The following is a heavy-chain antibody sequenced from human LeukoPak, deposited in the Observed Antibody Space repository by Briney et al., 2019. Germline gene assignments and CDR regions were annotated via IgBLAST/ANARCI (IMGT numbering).Heavy chain of an antibody. CDR2: IYSGGST. J-gene: IGHJ4*02. Sequence: HSGGSLRLSCAASGFTVSSNDMSWVRQAPGKGLECISVIYSGGSTDYADSVKGRLTISRDNSKNTLYLQMNSLRAEDTAIYYCAKRSSTSSGYFDFWGRGTLVTVSS. CDR1: GFTVSSND. D-gene: IGHD3-22*01. V-gene: IGHV3-53*01. CDR3: AKRSSTSSGYFDF.